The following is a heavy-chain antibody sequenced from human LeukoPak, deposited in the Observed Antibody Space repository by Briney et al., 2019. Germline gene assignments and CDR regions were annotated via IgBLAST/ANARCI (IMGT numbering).Heavy chain of an antibody. D-gene: IGHD3-9*01. CDR3: ANCNGWLPHNS. CDR2: ISVSGGTT. CDR1: GFTLSTYA. V-gene: IGHV3-23*01. J-gene: IGHJ4*02. Sequence: SGGSLTLSCEVSGFTLSTYAMSWVRQAPGKGLEWVSGISVSGGTTFYADSVKGRFTISRDDAKNPLYLQMNSCNGEDQAVFLWANCNGWLPHNSWGQGTLVTVSS.